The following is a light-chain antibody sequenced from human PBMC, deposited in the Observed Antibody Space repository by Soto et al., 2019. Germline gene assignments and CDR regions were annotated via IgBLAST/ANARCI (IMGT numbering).Light chain of an antibody. J-gene: IGKJ3*01. CDR3: QQYSSDVFS. Sequence: DVQMTQSPSTLSASVGDRVTITCRASQSIGEYLAWYQQKPGKAPKVLMYDASILESGVPSRFSGRGSGRQFTLTISSLQAADFATYYCQQYSSDVFSFGPGTKVDVK. V-gene: IGKV1-5*01. CDR2: DAS. CDR1: QSIGEY.